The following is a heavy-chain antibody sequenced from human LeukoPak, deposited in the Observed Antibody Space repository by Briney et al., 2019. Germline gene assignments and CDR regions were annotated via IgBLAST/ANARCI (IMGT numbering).Heavy chain of an antibody. CDR1: GGSISSYY. CDR2: IYYGGST. V-gene: IGHV4-59*01. CDR3: ARGGRYSPWYFDL. J-gene: IGHJ2*01. D-gene: IGHD3-9*01. Sequence: SETLSLTCTVSGGSISSYYWSWIRQPPGKGLEWIGYIYYGGSTNYNPSLKSRVTISVDTSKNQFSLKLSSVTAADTAVYYCARGGRYSPWYFDLWGRGTLVTVSS.